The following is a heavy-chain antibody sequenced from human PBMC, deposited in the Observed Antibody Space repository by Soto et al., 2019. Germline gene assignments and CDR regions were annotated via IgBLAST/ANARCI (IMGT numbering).Heavy chain of an antibody. V-gene: IGHV3-73*02. CDR1: GFTFSVTA. J-gene: IGHJ3*02. CDR2: IRYRPNDYAP. D-gene: IGHD3-9*01. CDR3: ATWSILTDHDVFDI. Sequence: EVQLVESGGDLVQPGGSRKLSCVGSGFTFSVTAMHWVRQASGKGLEWIGRIRYRPNDYAPAYAASVKGRFTISRDGSKNTAYLQMNILKTEDTAVNYCATWSILTDHDVFDIWGQGTMVTVSS.